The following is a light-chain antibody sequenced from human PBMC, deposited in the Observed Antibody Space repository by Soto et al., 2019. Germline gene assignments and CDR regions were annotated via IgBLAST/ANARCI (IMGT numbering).Light chain of an antibody. CDR3: QQYSHWPT. J-gene: IGKJ1*01. CDR2: GAS. V-gene: IGKV3-15*01. Sequence: EIVMTQSPATLSVSPGVTAILSCRGSQSVSSNLAWYQQKPGQAPRLLIYGASTRATGFPARFSGSGSGTEFILTISSLQSEDFAVYYCQQYSHWPTFGQGTKVEIK. CDR1: QSVSSN.